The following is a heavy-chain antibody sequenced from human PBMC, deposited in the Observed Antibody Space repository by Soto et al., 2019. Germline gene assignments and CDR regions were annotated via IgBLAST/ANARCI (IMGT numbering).Heavy chain of an antibody. CDR2: IYYSGST. CDR1: GGSISSSY. CDR3: ARHRPGGGGSCYDY. D-gene: IGHD2-15*01. V-gene: IGHV4-59*08. J-gene: IGHJ4*02. Sequence: TSETLSLTCIVSGGSISSSYWSWIRQPPGKGLEWIGYIYYSGSTNYNPSLKSRVTISVDTSKNQFSLKLSSVTAADTAVYYCARHRPGGGGSCYDYWGQGTLVTVSS.